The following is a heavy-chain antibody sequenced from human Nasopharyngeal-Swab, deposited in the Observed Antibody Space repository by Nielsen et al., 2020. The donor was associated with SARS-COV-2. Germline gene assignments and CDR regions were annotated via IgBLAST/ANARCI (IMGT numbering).Heavy chain of an antibody. Sequence: LKISCAASGFTFSSYEMNWVRQAPGKGLEWVSYISSSGSTIYYADSVKGRFTISRDNAKNSLYLQMNSLRAEDTAVYYCARAGSTYYDFWSGYYFFDYWGQGTLVTVSS. V-gene: IGHV3-48*03. D-gene: IGHD3-3*01. CDR1: GFTFSSYE. J-gene: IGHJ4*02. CDR3: ARAGSTYYDFWSGYYFFDY. CDR2: ISSSGSTI.